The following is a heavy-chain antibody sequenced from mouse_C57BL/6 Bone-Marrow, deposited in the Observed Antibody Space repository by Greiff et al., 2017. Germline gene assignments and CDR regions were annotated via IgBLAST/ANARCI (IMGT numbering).Heavy chain of an antibody. CDR2: IWGGGST. D-gene: IGHD2-4*01. CDR3: AKQGDYDGPPYYYAMDY. J-gene: IGHJ4*01. Sequence: VQGVESGPGLVAPSQRLSITCTVSGFSLTSYGVDWVRQPPGKGLEWLGVIWGGGSTNYNSALMSRLSISKDNSKSQVFLKMNSLQTDDTAMYYCAKQGDYDGPPYYYAMDYWGQGTSVTVSS. V-gene: IGHV2-9*01. CDR1: GFSLTSYG.